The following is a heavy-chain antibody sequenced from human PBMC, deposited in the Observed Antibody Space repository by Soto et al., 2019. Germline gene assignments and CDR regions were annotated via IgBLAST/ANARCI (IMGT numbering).Heavy chain of an antibody. CDR3: ARDIAARLRVDYGMDV. Sequence: QVQLVESGGGVVQPGRSLRLSCAASGFTFSSYGMHWVRQAPGKGLEWVAVIWYDGSNKYYADSVKGRFTISRDNSKNTLYLQMNSLRAEDTAVYYCARDIAARLRVDYGMDVWGQGTTVTVSS. D-gene: IGHD6-6*01. CDR1: GFTFSSYG. V-gene: IGHV3-33*01. J-gene: IGHJ6*02. CDR2: IWYDGSNK.